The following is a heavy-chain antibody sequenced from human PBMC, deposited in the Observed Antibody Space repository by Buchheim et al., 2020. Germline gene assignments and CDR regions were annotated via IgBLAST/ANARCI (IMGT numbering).Heavy chain of an antibody. V-gene: IGHV3-23*01. Sequence: EVQLLESGGGLVQPGGSLRLSCAASGFTFSSYAMSWVRQAPGKGLEWVSAISGSGGSTYYADSVKGRFTISRDNSKNTLYLQMNSLRAEDTAVYYCAKDSVLRFLEWLSPCMDVWGQGTT. CDR2: ISGSGGST. D-gene: IGHD3-3*01. CDR1: GFTFSSYA. CDR3: AKDSVLRFLEWLSPCMDV. J-gene: IGHJ6*02.